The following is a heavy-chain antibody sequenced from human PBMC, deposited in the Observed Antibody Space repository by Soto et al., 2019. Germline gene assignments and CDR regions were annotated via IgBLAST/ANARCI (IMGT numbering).Heavy chain of an antibody. CDR3: AATAHQQLYYGMDV. J-gene: IGHJ6*02. V-gene: IGHV1-3*01. CDR1: GYTFTSYA. Sequence: ASVNVSCKASGYTFTSYAMHWGRQAPGQRLEWMGWINAGNGNTKYSQKFQGRVTITRDTSASTAYMELSSLRSEDTAVYYCAATAHQQLYYGMDVWGQGTTVTVSS. CDR2: INAGNGNT. D-gene: IGHD6-13*01.